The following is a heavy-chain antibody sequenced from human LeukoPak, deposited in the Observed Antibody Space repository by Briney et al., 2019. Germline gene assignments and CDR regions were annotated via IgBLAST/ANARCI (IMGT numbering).Heavy chain of an antibody. D-gene: IGHD6-19*01. V-gene: IGHV3-30-3*01. CDR3: ARDPNSSGWYGYFDY. CDR2: ISYDGSNK. CDR1: GFTSSSYA. J-gene: IGHJ4*02. Sequence: HPGRSLRLSCAASGFTSSSYAMHWVRQAPGKGLEWVAVISYDGSNKYYADSVKGRFTISRDNAKNSLYLQMNSLRAEDTAVYYCARDPNSSGWYGYFDYWGQGTLVTVSS.